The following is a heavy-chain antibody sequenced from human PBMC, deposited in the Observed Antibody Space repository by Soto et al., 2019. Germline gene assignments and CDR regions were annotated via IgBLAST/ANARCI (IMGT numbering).Heavy chain of an antibody. V-gene: IGHV3-53*02. CDR1: GFTVSSNY. CDR3: AREADNGIAADDTGYGMDV. CDR2: IYSGGST. Sequence: EVQLVETGGGLIQPGGSLRLSCAASGFTVSSNYMSWVRQAPGKGLEWVSVIYSGGSTYYADSVKGRFTISRDNAKNTLYLEMNSLRAEDTAVYYCAREADNGIAADDTGYGMDVWGQGTTVTVSS. J-gene: IGHJ6*02. D-gene: IGHD6-13*01.